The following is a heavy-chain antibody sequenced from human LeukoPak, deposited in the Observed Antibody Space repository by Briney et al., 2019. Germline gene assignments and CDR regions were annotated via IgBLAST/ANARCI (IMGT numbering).Heavy chain of an antibody. CDR2: INHSGST. V-gene: IGHV4-34*01. CDR3: ARARAAALLRLHFDY. Sequence: KSSETLSLTCTVSGGSISSYYWSWIRQPPGKGLEWIGEINHSGSTNYNPSLKSRVTISVDTSKNQFSLKLSSVTAADTAVYYCARARAAALLRLHFDYWGQGTLVTVSS. J-gene: IGHJ4*02. D-gene: IGHD6-13*01. CDR1: GGSISSYY.